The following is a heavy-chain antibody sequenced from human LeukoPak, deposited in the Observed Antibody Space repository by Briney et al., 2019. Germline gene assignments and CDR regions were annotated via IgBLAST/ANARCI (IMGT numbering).Heavy chain of an antibody. V-gene: IGHV3-7*01. CDR2: IKQDGSET. CDR3: ARRGQAGTGDL. J-gene: IGHJ5*02. Sequence: PGGSLRLSCAASGFTLRSYWMTWVRQSPGKGLEWVANIKQDGSETYHVDSVKGRFTISSDNAKDSLYLEMNSLRAEDTAVYYCARRGQAGTGDLWGQGTLVTVSS. CDR1: GFTLRSYW. D-gene: IGHD3-10*01.